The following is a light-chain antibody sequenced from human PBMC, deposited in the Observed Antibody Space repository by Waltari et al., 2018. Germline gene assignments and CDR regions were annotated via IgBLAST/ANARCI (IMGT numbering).Light chain of an antibody. J-gene: IGLJ3*02. CDR1: SSNIGSHT. CDR3: AAWDDSLNGWV. Sequence: QSVLTQPPSASGTPGQRVTISCSGSSSNIGSHTVNWYQQLPGTAPKLPIYSHKQRPSGVPDRFSGSKSGTSASLAISWLQSEDGADYYCAAWDDSLNGWVFGGGTKLTVL. V-gene: IGLV1-44*01. CDR2: SHK.